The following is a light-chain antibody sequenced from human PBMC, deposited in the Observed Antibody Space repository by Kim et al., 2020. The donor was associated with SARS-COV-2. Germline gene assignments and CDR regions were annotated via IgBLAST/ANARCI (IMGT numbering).Light chain of an antibody. CDR3: QQSYSTPPT. J-gene: IGKJ1*01. CDR1: QRLSSY. CDR2: AAS. Sequence: AAVGDRVTITCRASQRLSSYLNWYQQKPGKAPQLLIYAASSLQSGVPSRFSGRGSGTDFTLTIRSLQPEDFATYYCQQSYSTPPTFGQGTKVDIK. V-gene: IGKV1-39*01.